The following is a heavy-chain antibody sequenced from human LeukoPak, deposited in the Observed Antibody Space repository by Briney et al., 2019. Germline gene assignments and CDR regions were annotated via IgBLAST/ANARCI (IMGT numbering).Heavy chain of an antibody. Sequence: PSETLSLTCTVSGGSISSYYWSWIRQPPGKGLEWIGYIYYSGSTNYNPSLKSRVTISVDTSKNQFSLKLSSVTAADTAVYYCARFRIRGYYFDYWGQGTLVTVSS. J-gene: IGHJ4*02. CDR2: IYYSGST. V-gene: IGHV4-59*01. D-gene: IGHD3-3*02. CDR3: ARFRIRGYYFDY. CDR1: GGSISSYY.